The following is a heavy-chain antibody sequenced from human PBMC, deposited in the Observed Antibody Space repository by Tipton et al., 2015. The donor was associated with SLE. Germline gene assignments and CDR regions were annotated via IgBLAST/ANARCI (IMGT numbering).Heavy chain of an antibody. V-gene: IGHV4-59*11. Sequence: TLSLTCTVSGGSISSHYWSWIRQPPGKGLEWIGYIYYSGSTNYKPYLKSRVTISVDTSKNQFSLKLSSVTAADTAVYYCARGGLFFYYGMDVWGQGTTVPVSS. CDR2: IYYSGST. CDR3: ARGGLFFYYGMDV. CDR1: GGSISSHY. J-gene: IGHJ6*02. D-gene: IGHD2-21*01.